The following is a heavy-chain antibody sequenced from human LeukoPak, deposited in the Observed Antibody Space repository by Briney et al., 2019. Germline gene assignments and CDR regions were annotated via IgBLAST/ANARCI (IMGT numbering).Heavy chain of an antibody. Sequence: ASVKVSCKTSGYLFSNTYIHWVRQAPGQGLEWMGIINPNGGKTAYAQKFQGRLTVTRDMSTSTVSMELSSLRSEDTAFYYCAREIGVMPINDFWTGYFDFWGQGTLVTVSS. V-gene: IGHV1-46*01. CDR1: GYLFSNTY. CDR2: INPNGGKT. CDR3: AREIGVMPINDFWTGYFDF. J-gene: IGHJ4*02. D-gene: IGHD3/OR15-3a*01.